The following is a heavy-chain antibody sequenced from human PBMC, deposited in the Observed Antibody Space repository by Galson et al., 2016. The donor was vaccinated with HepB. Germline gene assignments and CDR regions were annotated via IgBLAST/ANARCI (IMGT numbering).Heavy chain of an antibody. CDR1: GFTFSTYA. D-gene: IGHD4-17*01. CDR3: ARDYYGDELIGGGRDV. Sequence: SLRLSCAASGFTFSTYAMHWVRQAPGKGLEWVALISYDGSNKYYTDSVKGRFTISRDNSKNTLYLQMSSLTAEDTAIYYWARDYYGDELIGGGRDVWGQGTTVTVSS. J-gene: IGHJ6*02. CDR2: ISYDGSNK. V-gene: IGHV3-30*04.